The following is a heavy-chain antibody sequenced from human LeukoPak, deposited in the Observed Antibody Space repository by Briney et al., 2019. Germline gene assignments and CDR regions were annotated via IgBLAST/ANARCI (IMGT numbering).Heavy chain of an antibody. CDR3: AKDRARITMIVVVTNFDY. V-gene: IGHV3-23*01. CDR2: ISGSGGST. D-gene: IGHD3-22*01. CDR1: GFTFSSYA. Sequence: GGFLRLSCAASGFTFSSYAMSWVRQAPGKGLEWVSAISGSGGSTYYADSVKGRFTISRDNSKNTLYLQMNSLRAEDTAVYYCAKDRARITMIVVVTNFDYWGQGTLVTVSS. J-gene: IGHJ4*02.